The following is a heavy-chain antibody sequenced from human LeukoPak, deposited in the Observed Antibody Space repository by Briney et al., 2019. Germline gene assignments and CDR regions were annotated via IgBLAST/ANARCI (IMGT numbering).Heavy chain of an antibody. CDR2: IKQDGSEK. CDR3: AREDLRGGYDYLDY. V-gene: IGHV3-7*01. J-gene: IGHJ4*02. D-gene: IGHD3-16*01. CDR1: GFTFSSYW. Sequence: GGSLRLSCAASGFTFSSYWMSWVRQAPGKGLEWVANIKQDGSEKYYVDSVKGRFTISRDNAKNSLYLQMNSLRAEDTAVYYCAREDLRGGYDYLDYWGQGTLVTVSS.